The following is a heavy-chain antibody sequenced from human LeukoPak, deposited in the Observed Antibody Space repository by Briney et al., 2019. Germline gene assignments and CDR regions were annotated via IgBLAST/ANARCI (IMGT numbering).Heavy chain of an antibody. CDR1: GFTFSSYE. Sequence: GGSLRLSCAASGFTFSSYEMSWVRQAPGKGLKWVSAISGSGGSTYYADSVKGRITISRDNSKNTLYLQMNSLRAEDTAVYYCAKGVGYCSGGSCQQFDYWGQGTLVTVSS. V-gene: IGHV3-23*01. CDR2: ISGSGGST. CDR3: AKGVGYCSGGSCQQFDY. J-gene: IGHJ4*02. D-gene: IGHD2-15*01.